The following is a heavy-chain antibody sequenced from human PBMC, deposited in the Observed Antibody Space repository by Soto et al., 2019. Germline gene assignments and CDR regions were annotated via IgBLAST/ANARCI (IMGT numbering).Heavy chain of an antibody. V-gene: IGHV4-4*02. Sequence: PSETLSLTCAVSGGSVSSSNWWSWVRQPPGKGLEWIGEIYHSGSTNYNPSLKSRVTISVDKSKNQFSLKLSSVTAADTAVYYCARDQEVGRIGDLRYYYGMDVWGQGTTVTVSS. CDR1: GGSVSSSNW. D-gene: IGHD2-21*02. CDR3: ARDQEVGRIGDLRYYYGMDV. J-gene: IGHJ6*02. CDR2: IYHSGST.